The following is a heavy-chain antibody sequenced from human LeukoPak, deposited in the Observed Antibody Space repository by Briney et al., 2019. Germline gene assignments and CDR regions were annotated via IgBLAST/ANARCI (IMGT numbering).Heavy chain of an antibody. Sequence: ASVKVSCKASGGTFSSYAISWVRPAPGQGLEWMGGIIPIFGTANYAQKFQGRVTITADESTSAAYMELSSLRSEDTAVYYCARGYYYDSSGYPPLGYWGQGTLVTVSS. J-gene: IGHJ4*02. CDR1: GGTFSSYA. D-gene: IGHD3-22*01. V-gene: IGHV1-69*13. CDR2: IIPIFGTA. CDR3: ARGYYYDSSGYPPLGY.